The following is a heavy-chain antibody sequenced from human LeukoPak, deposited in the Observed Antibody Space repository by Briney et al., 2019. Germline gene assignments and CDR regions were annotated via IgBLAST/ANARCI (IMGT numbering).Heavy chain of an antibody. Sequence: GGSLRLSCAASEFTFSDYYMSWIRQAPGKGLEWVSYISYSGDTKYYADSVKGRFTVSRDNAKNSLYLQMNSLRAEDTAVYYCGRLGIITAAGSNDYWGQGTLVTVSS. CDR3: GRLGIITAAGSNDY. V-gene: IGHV3-11*01. D-gene: IGHD6-13*01. CDR2: ISYSGDTK. J-gene: IGHJ4*02. CDR1: EFTFSDYY.